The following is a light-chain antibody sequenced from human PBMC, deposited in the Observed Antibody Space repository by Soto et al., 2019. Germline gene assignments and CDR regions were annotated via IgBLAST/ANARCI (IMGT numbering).Light chain of an antibody. V-gene: IGLV2-23*01. Sequence: QSALTQPASVSGSTGQSITISCTGTSSDVGSYNLVSWYQQDPGKAPKLMIYEGSKRPSGVSNRVSGSKSGNTASLTISGLQAEDEADYYCCSYAGSSTLVFGGGTKLTVL. CDR1: SSDVGSYNL. CDR2: EGS. CDR3: CSYAGSSTLV. J-gene: IGLJ2*01.